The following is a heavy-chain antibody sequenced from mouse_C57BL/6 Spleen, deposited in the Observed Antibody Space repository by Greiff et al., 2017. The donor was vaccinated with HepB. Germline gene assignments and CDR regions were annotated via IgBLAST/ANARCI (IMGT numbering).Heavy chain of an antibody. CDR3: ARGPNYGSSWFAY. CDR2: IYPGDGDT. V-gene: IGHV1-82*01. Sequence: VQLQQSGPELVKPGASVKISCKASGSAFSSSWMNWVKQRPGKGLEWIGRIYPGDGDTNYNGKFKGKATLTADKSSSTAYMQLSSLTSEDSAVYFCARGPNYGSSWFAYWGQGTLVTVSA. CDR1: GSAFSSSW. D-gene: IGHD1-1*01. J-gene: IGHJ3*01.